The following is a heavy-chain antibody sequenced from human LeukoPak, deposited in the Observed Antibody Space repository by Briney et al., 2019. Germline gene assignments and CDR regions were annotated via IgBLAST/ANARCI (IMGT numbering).Heavy chain of an antibody. V-gene: IGHV3-23*01. CDR2: ISGSGGST. Sequence: GGSLRLSCAASGFTFSSYAMSWVRQAPGKGLEWVSTISGSGGSTYYADSVKGRFTISRDNSKNTLYLQMNSLRAEDTAVYYCAKGLPSYYYDSSGFSPSYYFGYWGQGALVTVSS. CDR3: AKGLPSYYYDSSGFSPSYYFGY. J-gene: IGHJ4*02. D-gene: IGHD3-22*01. CDR1: GFTFSSYA.